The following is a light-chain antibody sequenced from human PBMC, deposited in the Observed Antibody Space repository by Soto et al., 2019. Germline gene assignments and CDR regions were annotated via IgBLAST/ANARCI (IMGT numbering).Light chain of an antibody. CDR1: QHISDY. J-gene: IGKJ4*01. V-gene: IGKV1-33*01. CDR2: DGT. Sequence: DTRLTQSPSSLSASVGDRVTITCQASQHISDYLNWYQQKPGKAPKLLIYDGTKLETGVPSRFSGSGSGTEFTFTISNLQPEDTATYYCHQYFNPRTFGGGTKVEIK. CDR3: HQYFNPRT.